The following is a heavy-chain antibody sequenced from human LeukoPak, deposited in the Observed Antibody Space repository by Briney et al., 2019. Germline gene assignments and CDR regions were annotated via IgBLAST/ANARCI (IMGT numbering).Heavy chain of an antibody. CDR2: ISGSGGST. Sequence: GSLRLSCAASGFTFSSYAMSWVRQAPGKGLEWVSAISGSGGSTYYPDSVKGRFTISRDNAKNSLYLQMNSLRAEDTAVYYCARVNMRDWFDPWGQGTLVTVSS. V-gene: IGHV3-23*01. CDR3: ARVNMRDWFDP. CDR1: GFTFSSYA. J-gene: IGHJ5*02.